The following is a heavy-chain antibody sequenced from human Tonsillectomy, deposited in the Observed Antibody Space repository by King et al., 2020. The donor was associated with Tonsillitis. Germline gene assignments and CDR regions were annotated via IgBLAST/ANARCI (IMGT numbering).Heavy chain of an antibody. CDR3: AKDGHSSGWYYFDY. J-gene: IGHJ4*02. V-gene: IGHV3-23*04. Sequence: VQLVESGGGLVQPGGSLRLSCAASGFTFSSYAMSWVRQAPGKGLEWVSGISNSGGNTCYADSVKGRFTISRDNSKNTLYLQMNSLRAGDTAAYYCAKDGHSSGWYYFDYWGQGTLVTVSS. D-gene: IGHD6-19*01. CDR1: GFTFSSYA. CDR2: ISNSGGNT.